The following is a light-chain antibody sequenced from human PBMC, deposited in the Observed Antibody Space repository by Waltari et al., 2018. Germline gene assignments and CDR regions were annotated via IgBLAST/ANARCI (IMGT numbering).Light chain of an antibody. CDR1: RAIRND. CDR3: LQHNTYPLT. J-gene: IGKJ4*01. V-gene: IGKV1-17*01. Sequence: DIQMTQSPSSLSASVGDRVIITCRASRAIRNDLAWYQQRPGKVPKRLIFAASNLQSGAPSRFSGWGSETEFTLTISSLQPEDFATYYCLQHNTYPLTFGGGTKVEFK. CDR2: AAS.